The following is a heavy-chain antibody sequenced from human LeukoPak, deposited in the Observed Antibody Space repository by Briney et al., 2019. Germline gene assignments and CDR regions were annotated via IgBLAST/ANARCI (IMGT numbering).Heavy chain of an antibody. Sequence: ASVKVSCKASGYTFTGYYMHWLRQAPGQGLEWMGWINPNSGGTNYAQKFQGRVTMTRDTSISTAYMELSRLRSDDTAVYYCARDGDYGYYYYMDVWGKGTTVTVSS. V-gene: IGHV1-2*02. J-gene: IGHJ6*03. CDR2: INPNSGGT. CDR1: GYTFTGYY. D-gene: IGHD3-16*01. CDR3: ARDGDYGYYYYMDV.